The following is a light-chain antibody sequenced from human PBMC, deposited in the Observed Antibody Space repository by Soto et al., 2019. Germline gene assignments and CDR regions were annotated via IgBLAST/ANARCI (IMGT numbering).Light chain of an antibody. CDR2: EVN. CDR1: STDVGGYNY. Sequence: QSALTQPPSASGSPGQSVTISCTGTSTDVGGYNYVSWYQQHPGKVPKLVIFEVNKRPSGVPDRFSGSKSGNTASLTVSGLQQEDEADYYCASYAGGNNVFGTGTKLTVL. CDR3: ASYAGGNNV. J-gene: IGLJ1*01. V-gene: IGLV2-8*01.